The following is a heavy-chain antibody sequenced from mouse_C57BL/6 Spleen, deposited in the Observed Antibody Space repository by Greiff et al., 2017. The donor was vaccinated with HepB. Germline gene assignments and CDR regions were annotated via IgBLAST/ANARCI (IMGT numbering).Heavy chain of an antibody. V-gene: IGHV5-17*01. CDR2: ISSGSSTI. J-gene: IGHJ2*01. CDR3: AREDGGFDY. CDR1: GFTFSDYG. Sequence: EVQLVESGGGLVKPGGSLKLSCAASGFTFSDYGMHWVRQAPEKGLEWVAYISSGSSTIYYADTVKGRFTISRDNAKNTLFLQMTSLRSEDTAMYYCAREDGGFDYGGQGTTLTVSS.